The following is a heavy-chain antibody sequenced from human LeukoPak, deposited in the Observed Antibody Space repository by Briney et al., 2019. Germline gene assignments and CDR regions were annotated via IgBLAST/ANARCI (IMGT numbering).Heavy chain of an antibody. CDR1: GFTFSSYA. D-gene: IGHD1-20*01. V-gene: IGHV3-9*01. CDR3: ARDRSTGGITGTTEAFDI. Sequence: GGSLRLSCAASGFTFSSYAMHWVRQGPGKGLEGVSSISWNSDNIDYGDSVKGRFTISRDNAKNSLYLQMNSPRSDDTAVYYCARDRSTGGITGTTEAFDIWGQGTMVTVSS. J-gene: IGHJ3*02. CDR2: ISWNSDNI.